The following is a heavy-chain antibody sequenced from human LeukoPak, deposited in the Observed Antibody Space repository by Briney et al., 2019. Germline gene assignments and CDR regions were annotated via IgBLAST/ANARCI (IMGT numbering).Heavy chain of an antibody. V-gene: IGHV1-69*06. Sequence: SVKVSCEASGGTFSSYAISWVRQAPGQGLEWMGGIIPIFGTANYAQKFQGRVTITADKSTSTAYMELSSLRSEDTAVYYCARGHYGSGSYSPADWGQGTLVTVSS. CDR1: GGTFSSYA. CDR3: ARGHYGSGSYSPAD. D-gene: IGHD3-10*01. J-gene: IGHJ4*02. CDR2: IIPIFGTA.